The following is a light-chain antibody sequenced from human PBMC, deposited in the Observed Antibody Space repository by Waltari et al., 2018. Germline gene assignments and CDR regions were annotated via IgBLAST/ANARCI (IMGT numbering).Light chain of an antibody. V-gene: IGKV1-39*01. CDR3: QQSFSTPYT. Sequence: DIQMTQSPSSLSVSVGDRITITCRASQSISTSLNWYQQKPGTAPKLLIYAASSLQSGVPSRFSGSGSGTDFTLTISSLQPEDFATYYCQQSFSTPYTFGQGTKLEIK. CDR2: AAS. J-gene: IGKJ2*01. CDR1: QSISTS.